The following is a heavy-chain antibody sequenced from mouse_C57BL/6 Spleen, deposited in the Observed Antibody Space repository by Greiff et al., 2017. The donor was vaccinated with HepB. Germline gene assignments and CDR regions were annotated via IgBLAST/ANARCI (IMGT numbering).Heavy chain of an antibody. V-gene: IGHV1-50*01. CDR3: ARGWDYGSSYWYFDV. J-gene: IGHJ1*03. CDR2: IDPSDSYT. CDR1: GYTFTSYW. D-gene: IGHD1-1*01. Sequence: QVQLQQPGAELVKPGASVKLSCKASGYTFTSYWMQWVKQRPGQGLEWIGEIDPSDSYTNYNQKFKGKATLTVDTSSSTAYMQLSSLTSEDSAVYYCARGWDYGSSYWYFDVWGTGTTVTVSS.